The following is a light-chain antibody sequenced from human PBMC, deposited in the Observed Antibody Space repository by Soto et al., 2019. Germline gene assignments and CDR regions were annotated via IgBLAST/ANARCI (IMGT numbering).Light chain of an antibody. Sequence: EFVMTQSPSTLAGSHRDRATLSCRASQSVRINVAWYQQKNGQAPRLLVYGASTRASGIPDRFSGSGSGTEFTLTISSLQSEDFAVYYCQEYSKGPSRTVGPGTKVDIK. CDR3: QEYSKGPSRT. J-gene: IGKJ1*01. CDR1: QSVRIN. V-gene: IGKV3-15*01. CDR2: GAS.